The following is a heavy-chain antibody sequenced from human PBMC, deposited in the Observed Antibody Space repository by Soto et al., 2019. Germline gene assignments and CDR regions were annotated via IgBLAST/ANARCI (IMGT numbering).Heavy chain of an antibody. Sequence: QVQLQQWGAGLLKPSETLSLTCAVYGGSFSGYYWSWIRQPPGKGLEWIGEINHSGSTNYNPSLKSRVTISVDTSKNQFSLKLSSVTAADTAVYYCVRSFWSGYYMNGYYFDYWGQGTLVTVSS. D-gene: IGHD3-3*01. CDR1: GGSFSGYY. J-gene: IGHJ4*02. V-gene: IGHV4-34*01. CDR2: INHSGST. CDR3: VRSFWSGYYMNGYYFDY.